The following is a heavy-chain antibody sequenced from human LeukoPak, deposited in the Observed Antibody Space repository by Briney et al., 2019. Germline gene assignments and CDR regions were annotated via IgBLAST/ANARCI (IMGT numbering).Heavy chain of an antibody. CDR1: GGTFISYA. Sequence: SVKVSCKASGGTFISYAISWVRQAPGQGLEWMGRIIPIFGIANYAQKFQGGVTITADKSTSTAYMELSSLRSEDTAVYYCARSSVTAIIYYYYGMDVWGQGTTVTVSS. V-gene: IGHV1-69*04. D-gene: IGHD2-21*02. J-gene: IGHJ6*02. CDR2: IIPIFGIA. CDR3: ARSSVTAIIYYYYGMDV.